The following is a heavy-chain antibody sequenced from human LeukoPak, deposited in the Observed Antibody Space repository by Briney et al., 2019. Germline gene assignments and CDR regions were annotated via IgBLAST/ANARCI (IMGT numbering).Heavy chain of an antibody. J-gene: IGHJ4*02. D-gene: IGHD6-13*01. CDR3: ARYPKKQQLVN. CDR2: INHSGST. Sequence: PSETLSLTCTVSGGSISSSSYYWGWIRQPPGKGLEWIGEINHSGSTNYNPSLKSRVTILVDTSKNQFSLKLSSVTAADTAVYYCARYPKKQQLVNWGQGTLVTVSS. V-gene: IGHV4-39*07. CDR1: GGSISSSSYY.